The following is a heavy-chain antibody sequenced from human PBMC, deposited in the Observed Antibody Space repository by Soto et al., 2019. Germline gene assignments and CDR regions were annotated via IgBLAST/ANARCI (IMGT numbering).Heavy chain of an antibody. CDR3: ASATVVAATFDF. J-gene: IGHJ4*02. V-gene: IGHV3-21*01. CDR2: ISSGSSNI. CDR1: GFAFRSYN. D-gene: IGHD2-15*01. Sequence: EVQLVESGGCLVKPGGSLTLSCAASGFAFRSYNMNWVRQAPGKGLEWVAAISSGSSNIYYADSVKGRFTISRDNAKNSLFLQMDSLRAEDSAVYYCASATVVAATFDFWGQGTLVTVSS.